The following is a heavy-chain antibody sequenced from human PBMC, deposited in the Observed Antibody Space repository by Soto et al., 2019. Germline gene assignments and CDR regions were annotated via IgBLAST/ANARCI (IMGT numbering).Heavy chain of an antibody. CDR3: AREGIYYYDSSGYYFR. Sequence: SVKVSCKASGGTFSSYAISWVRQAPGQGLEWMGGIIPIFGTANYAQKFQGRVTITADESTSTAYMELSSLRSEDTAVYYCAREGIYYYDSSGYYFRWGQGTLVTVSS. V-gene: IGHV1-69*13. D-gene: IGHD3-22*01. J-gene: IGHJ4*02. CDR2: IIPIFGTA. CDR1: GGTFSSYA.